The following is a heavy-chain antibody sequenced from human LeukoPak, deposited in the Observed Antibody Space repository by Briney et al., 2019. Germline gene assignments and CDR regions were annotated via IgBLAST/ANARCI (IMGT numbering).Heavy chain of an antibody. CDR2: INSDGSST. J-gene: IGHJ3*02. V-gene: IGHV3-74*01. D-gene: IGHD3-22*01. CDR3: ARVLTRYYDSSGPIDAFVI. CDR1: GFTFSSYW. Sequence: GGSLRLSCAASGFTFSSYWMHWVRQAPGKGLVWVSRINSDGSSTSYADSVKGRFTISRDNAKNTLYLQMNSLRAEDTAVYYCARVLTRYYDSSGPIDAFVIWGQGTMVTVSS.